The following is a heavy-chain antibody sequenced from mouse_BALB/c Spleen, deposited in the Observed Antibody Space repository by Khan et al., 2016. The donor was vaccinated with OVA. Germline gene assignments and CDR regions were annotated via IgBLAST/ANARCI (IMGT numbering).Heavy chain of an antibody. J-gene: IGHJ2*01. CDR2: IYPFNDDT. CDR1: GYTFTAYV. V-gene: IGHV1S136*01. CDR3: AKNERADVYFDY. D-gene: IGHD1-3*01. Sequence: EVQLQESGPELVKPGASVKMSCKASGYTFTAYVMHWVQQKPGQGLEWVGYIYPFNDDTKYNEKFKGKATLTSDKSSSTAYMELSSLTSEDSAVYFCAKNERADVYFDYWGQGTTRTVSS.